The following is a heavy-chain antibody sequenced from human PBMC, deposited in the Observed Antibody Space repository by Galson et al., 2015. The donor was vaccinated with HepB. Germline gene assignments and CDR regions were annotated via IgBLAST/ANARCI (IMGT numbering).Heavy chain of an antibody. Sequence: SLRLSCAASGFTFSSYAMHWVRQAPGKGLEWVAVISYDGSNKYYADSVKGRFTISRDNSKNTLYLQMNSLRAEDTAVYYCGSSWVGYWGQGTLVTVSS. J-gene: IGHJ4*02. D-gene: IGHD6-13*01. V-gene: IGHV3-30*04. CDR1: GFTFSSYA. CDR2: ISYDGSNK. CDR3: GSSWVGY.